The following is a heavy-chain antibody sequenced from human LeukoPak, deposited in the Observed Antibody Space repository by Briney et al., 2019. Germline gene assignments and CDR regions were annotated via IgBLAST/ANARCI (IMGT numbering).Heavy chain of an antibody. CDR3: ARAQTYYYDSSGYSRVYYFDY. Sequence: GGSLRLSCAASGFTFSSYGMHWVRQAPGKGLEWVAFIRYDGSNKYYADSVKGRFTISRDNSKNTLYLQMNSLRAEDTAVYYCARAQTYYYDSSGYSRVYYFDYWGQGTLVTVSS. V-gene: IGHV3-30*02. CDR1: GFTFSSYG. CDR2: IRYDGSNK. J-gene: IGHJ4*02. D-gene: IGHD3-22*01.